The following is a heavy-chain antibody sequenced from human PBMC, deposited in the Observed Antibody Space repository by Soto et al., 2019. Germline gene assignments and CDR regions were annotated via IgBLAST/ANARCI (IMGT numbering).Heavy chain of an antibody. J-gene: IGHJ6*03. D-gene: IGHD6-13*01. Sequence: SETLSLTCAVYGGFFSGYYWSWIRQPPGKGLEWIGEINHSGSTNYKPSLKSRDTISVDTSKNQFSLKLNSVTAADTAVYYCARGGPRLMSSNWRYYSYYMDVWGNGTTVTVSS. V-gene: IGHV4-34*01. CDR3: ARGGPRLMSSNWRYYSYYMDV. CDR2: INHSGST. CDR1: GGFFSGYY.